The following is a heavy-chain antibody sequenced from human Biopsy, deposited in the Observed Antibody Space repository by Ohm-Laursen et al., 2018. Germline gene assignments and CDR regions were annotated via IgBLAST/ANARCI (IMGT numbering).Heavy chain of an antibody. CDR3: ARDLLEWSLPS. CDR1: GDAFLGYY. D-gene: IGHD3-3*01. Sequence: ASVNVSCKASGDAFLGYYLHWVRQAPGQGLEWMGSIYPNSGDTDFAQKFQGRVSMTRDTSVSTAYLELSSLRSDDTAIYYCARDLLEWSLPSWGQGTLVTVSS. CDR2: IYPNSGDT. J-gene: IGHJ4*02. V-gene: IGHV1-2*02.